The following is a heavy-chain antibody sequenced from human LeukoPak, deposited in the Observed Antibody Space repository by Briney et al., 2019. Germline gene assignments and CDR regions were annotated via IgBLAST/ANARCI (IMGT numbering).Heavy chain of an antibody. Sequence: GGSLRLSCAASGFTFSSYGMHWVRQAPGKGLEWVAFIRYDGSNKYYADSVKGRFTISRDNSKNTLYLQMNSLRAEDTAVYYCAKGGITIFGVVTLYYFDYWGQGTLVTVSS. CDR3: AKGGITIFGVVTLYYFDY. CDR2: IRYDGSNK. CDR1: GFTFSSYG. D-gene: IGHD3-3*01. V-gene: IGHV3-30*02. J-gene: IGHJ4*02.